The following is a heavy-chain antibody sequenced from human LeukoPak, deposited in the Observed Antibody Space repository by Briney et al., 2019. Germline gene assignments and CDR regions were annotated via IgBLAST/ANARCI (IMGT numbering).Heavy chain of an antibody. J-gene: IGHJ3*02. CDR1: GFTFSSYG. D-gene: IGHD3-10*01. V-gene: IGHV3-30*02. CDR3: AKDPGEI. Sequence: GGSLRLSCVASGFTFSSYGMHWVRQAPGKGLEWVAFIRYDGNNQDYADSVKGRFTISRDKSKNTMYLQMSSLRAEDTAMYYCAKDPGEIWGQGTMVTVSS. CDR2: IRYDGNNQ.